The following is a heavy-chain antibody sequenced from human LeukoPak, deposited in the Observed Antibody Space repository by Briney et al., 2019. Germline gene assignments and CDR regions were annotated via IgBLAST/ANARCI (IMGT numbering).Heavy chain of an antibody. CDR1: GGSISSGDYY. Sequence: PSETLSLTCTVSGGSISSGDYYWSWIRQPPGKGLEWIGYIYYSGSTYYNPSLKSRVTISVDTSKNQFSLKLCSVTAADTAVYYCASSDYSSSNIDYWGQGTLVTVSS. CDR3: ASSDYSSSNIDY. D-gene: IGHD6-6*01. J-gene: IGHJ4*02. V-gene: IGHV4-30-4*01. CDR2: IYYSGST.